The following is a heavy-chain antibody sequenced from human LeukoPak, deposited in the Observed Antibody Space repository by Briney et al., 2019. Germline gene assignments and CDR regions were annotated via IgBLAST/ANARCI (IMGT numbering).Heavy chain of an antibody. J-gene: IGHJ6*02. CDR1: GYSSSSYD. D-gene: IGHD3-9*01. Sequence: ASVKVSCKASGYSSSSYDINWVRQAPGQGLEWMGWMNPNSGNTGYAQKFQGRVTMTRSTSIRTAYMEVKNLTSEDTALYYCARVTRYLYGMDVWGQGSPVVVSS. CDR2: MNPNSGNT. V-gene: IGHV1-8*01. CDR3: ARVTRYLYGMDV.